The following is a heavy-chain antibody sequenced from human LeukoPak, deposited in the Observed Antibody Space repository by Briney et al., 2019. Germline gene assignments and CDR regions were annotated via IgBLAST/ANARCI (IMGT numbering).Heavy chain of an antibody. CDR3: ARAMTTVTGSFVDKLDY. Sequence: SQTLSLTCTVSGGSISSGGYYWSWIRQHPGKGLEWIGYIYYSGSTYYNPPLKSRVTISVDTSKNQFSLKLSSVTAADTAVYYCARAMTTVTGSFVDKLDYWGQGTLVTVSS. CDR2: IYYSGST. D-gene: IGHD4-11*01. CDR1: GGSISSGGYY. J-gene: IGHJ4*02. V-gene: IGHV4-31*03.